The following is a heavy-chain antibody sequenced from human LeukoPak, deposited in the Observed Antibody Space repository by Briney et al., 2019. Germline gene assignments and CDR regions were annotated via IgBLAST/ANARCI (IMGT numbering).Heavy chain of an antibody. CDR3: GKEGRGMGGATIDY. Sequence: VRCLRLSCAASGFTFSNYAMSWVRQAPGKGLDWISVISGSGGSTYYADSVGRFSSSRDNSKNTLYLQMTSRRAEDTAVYYCGKEGRGMGGATIDYWGEGTLVTVSS. CDR1: GFTFSNYA. CDR2: ISGSGGST. V-gene: IGHV3-23*01. D-gene: IGHD1-26*01. J-gene: IGHJ4*02.